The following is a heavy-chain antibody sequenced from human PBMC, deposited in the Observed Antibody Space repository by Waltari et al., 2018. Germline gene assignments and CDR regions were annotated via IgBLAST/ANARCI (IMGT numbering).Heavy chain of an antibody. J-gene: IGHJ6*02. CDR3: ARHHPNWNHRYYYYGLDV. CDR2: IYYSGPT. CDR1: GGSMSTYY. V-gene: IGHV4-59*08. D-gene: IGHD1-1*01. Sequence: QVQLQETGPGLVKPSESLSLNCTVSGGSMSTYYWSWIRRPPGKGLEWIGYIYYSGPTNYNPSLKSRATISVDTSKNQFSLKLSSVTAADTAVYYCARHHPNWNHRYYYYGLDVWGQGTTVTVSS.